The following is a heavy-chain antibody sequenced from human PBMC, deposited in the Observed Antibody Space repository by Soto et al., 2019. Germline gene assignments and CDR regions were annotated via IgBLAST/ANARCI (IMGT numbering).Heavy chain of an antibody. D-gene: IGHD2-2*01. CDR1: GFRFSDYW. CDR2: IKQDGREK. Sequence: EVQLVESRGGLVQPGGSLTLSCAASGFRFSDYWMSWVRQAAGKGLAWVAKIKQDGREKSYVDSVKGRFTISRDNAENALHLQINRRRAVDTDLYDCSREVEGVFDHWGQGTLVTVSS. CDR3: SREVEGVFDH. V-gene: IGHV3-7*05. J-gene: IGHJ4*02.